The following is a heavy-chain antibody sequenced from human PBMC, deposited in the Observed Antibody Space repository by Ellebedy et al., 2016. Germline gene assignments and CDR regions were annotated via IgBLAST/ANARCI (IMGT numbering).Heavy chain of an antibody. CDR1: GFTFSNSD. J-gene: IGHJ6*03. CDR3: AREYGDYVIYYYYMDV. Sequence: GGSLRLSXAASGFTFSNSDMNWVHQAPGKGLEWVAVISYDGSNKYYADSVKGRFTISRDNSKNTLYLQMNSLRAEDTAVYYCAREYGDYVIYYYYMDVWGKGTTVTVSS. V-gene: IGHV3-30-3*01. CDR2: ISYDGSNK. D-gene: IGHD4-17*01.